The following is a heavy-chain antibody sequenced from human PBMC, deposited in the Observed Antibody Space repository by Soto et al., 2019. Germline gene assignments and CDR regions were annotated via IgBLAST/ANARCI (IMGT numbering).Heavy chain of an antibody. CDR1: GGTFSSYT. D-gene: IGHD3-22*01. J-gene: IGHJ1*01. V-gene: IGHV1-69*02. Sequence: GASVKVSCKASGGTFSSYTISWVRQAPGQGLEWMGRIIPIFGIANYAQKFQGRVTITADKSTSTAYMELSSLRSDDTAVYYCARGWGSSGPLPYGYFQHWGQGTLVTVSS. CDR2: IIPIFGIA. CDR3: ARGWGSSGPLPYGYFQH.